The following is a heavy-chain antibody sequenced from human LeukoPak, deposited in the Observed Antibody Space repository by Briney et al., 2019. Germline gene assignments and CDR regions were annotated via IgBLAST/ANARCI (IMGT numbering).Heavy chain of an antibody. Sequence: SVKVSCKASGGTFSSYAISWVRQAPGQGLEWMGGIIPIFGTANYAQKFQGRVTITADESTSTAYMELNSLRSEDTAVYYCASPPDYGGNSGFDYWGQGTLVTVSS. CDR3: ASPPDYGGNSGFDY. CDR2: IIPIFGTA. J-gene: IGHJ4*02. V-gene: IGHV1-69*13. CDR1: GGTFSSYA. D-gene: IGHD4-23*01.